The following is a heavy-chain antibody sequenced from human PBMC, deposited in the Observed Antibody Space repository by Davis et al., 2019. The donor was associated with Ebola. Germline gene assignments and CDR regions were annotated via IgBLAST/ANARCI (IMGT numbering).Heavy chain of an antibody. J-gene: IGHJ6*02. D-gene: IGHD5-18*01. Sequence: SETLSLTCAVYGGSFSGYYWSWIRQPPGKGLEWIGKINHSGSTNYNPSLKSRVTISVDTSKNQFSLKLSSVTAADTAVYYCARLRPTAMVFYGMDVWGQGTTVTVSS. CDR3: ARLRPTAMVFYGMDV. CDR1: GGSFSGYY. CDR2: INHSGST. V-gene: IGHV4-34*01.